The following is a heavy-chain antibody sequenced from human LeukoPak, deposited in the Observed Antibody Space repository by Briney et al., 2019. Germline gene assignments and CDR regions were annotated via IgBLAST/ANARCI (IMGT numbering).Heavy chain of an antibody. Sequence: PSETLSLTCAVSGGSISSSNWWSWVRPPPGKGLEWIGEIYHSGSTDYNPSLKSRVTISVDKSKNQFSLKLSSVTAADTAVYYCARTPVGSSWYNPRGAFDIWGQGTMVTVSS. CDR2: IYHSGST. CDR1: GGSISSSNW. V-gene: IGHV4-4*02. CDR3: ARTPVGSSWYNPRGAFDI. D-gene: IGHD6-13*01. J-gene: IGHJ3*02.